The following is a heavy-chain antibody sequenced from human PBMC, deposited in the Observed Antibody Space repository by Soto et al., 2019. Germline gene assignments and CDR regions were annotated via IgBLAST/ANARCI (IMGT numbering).Heavy chain of an antibody. Sequence: ASVKVSCKASGYDFTDHYIHWVRQAPGQGLEWMGIISPDGGSTRYSQQFQARITMTRDTSTSTVYMELSSLRSEDTAVYYCARAPRGGVIIVITSAHIDYWRQRTLVTVSS. CDR2: ISPDGGST. J-gene: IGHJ4*02. D-gene: IGHD3-10*01. CDR1: GYDFTDHY. CDR3: ARAPRGGVIIVITSAHIDY. V-gene: IGHV1-46*01.